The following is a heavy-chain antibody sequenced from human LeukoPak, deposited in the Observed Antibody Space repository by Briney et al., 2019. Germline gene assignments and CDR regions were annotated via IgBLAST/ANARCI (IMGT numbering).Heavy chain of an antibody. CDR1: GFAFNTYT. D-gene: IGHD3-3*02. CDR2: ISYDGGND. Sequence: GGSLRLSCAASGFAFNTYTIHWVRQAPGKGLEWVAVISYDGGNDYYADSVKGRFTISRDNSKNTLYLQMNSLRPEDTAVYYCVRDSRPPDSIHFWSVNLLDPWGQGTLVTVSS. CDR3: VRDSRPPDSIHFWSVNLLDP. V-gene: IGHV3-30*04. J-gene: IGHJ5*02.